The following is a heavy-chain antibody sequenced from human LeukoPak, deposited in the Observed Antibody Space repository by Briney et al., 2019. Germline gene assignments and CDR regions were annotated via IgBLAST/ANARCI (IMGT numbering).Heavy chain of an antibody. CDR3: ARVRGGEVRGPWTDY. D-gene: IGHD3-10*01. CDR1: GGSISSSSYY. Sequence: PSETLSLTCTVSGGSISSSSYYWGWIRQPPGKGLEWIGSIYYSGSTYYNPSLKSRVTISVDTSKNQFSLKLSSVTAADTAVYYCARVRGGEVRGPWTDYWGQGTLVTVSS. V-gene: IGHV4-39*07. J-gene: IGHJ4*02. CDR2: IYYSGST.